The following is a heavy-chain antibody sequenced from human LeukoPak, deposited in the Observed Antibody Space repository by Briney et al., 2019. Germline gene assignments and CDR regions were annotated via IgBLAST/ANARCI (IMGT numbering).Heavy chain of an antibody. V-gene: IGHV3-20*04. J-gene: IGHJ4*02. D-gene: IGHD1-26*01. Sequence: GGSLRLSCAASGFTFDDYGLSWVRQAPGKGLEWVSGINWNAGSTGYADSVRGRFTISRDNAKNYVYLQMNSLRVEDTALYYCARDLGGSYYYFDYWGQGTLVTVSS. CDR1: GFTFDDYG. CDR2: INWNAGST. CDR3: ARDLGGSYYYFDY.